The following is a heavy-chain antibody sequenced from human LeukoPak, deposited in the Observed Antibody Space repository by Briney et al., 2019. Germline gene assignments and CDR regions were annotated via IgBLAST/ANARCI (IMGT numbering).Heavy chain of an antibody. D-gene: IGHD1-14*01. CDR2: ISDYNGNT. J-gene: IGHJ6*03. CDR1: GYTFTGYY. Sequence: ASVKVSCKASGYTFTGYYMHWVRQAPGQGLEWMGWISDYNGNTNYAQKLQGSVTMTTDTSTSTAYMELRSLRSDDTAVYYCARRNSYYYYYMDVWGKGTTVTVSS. V-gene: IGHV1-18*04. CDR3: ARRNSYYYYYMDV.